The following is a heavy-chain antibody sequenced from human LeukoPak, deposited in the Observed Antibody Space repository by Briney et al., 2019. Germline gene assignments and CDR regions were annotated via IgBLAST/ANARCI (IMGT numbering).Heavy chain of an antibody. D-gene: IGHD3-9*01. CDR1: GGTFSSYA. CDR2: INSDSGFT. J-gene: IGHJ5*02. CDR3: VRNFDMKGFDP. V-gene: IGHV1-2*02. Sequence: SVKVSCKASGGTFSSYAISWVRQAPGHGLEWMGWINSDSGFTKYAQKFQGRVTMTRDTSITTVYMDLTRLTSDDTAVYYCVRNFDMKGFDPWGQGTLVTVSS.